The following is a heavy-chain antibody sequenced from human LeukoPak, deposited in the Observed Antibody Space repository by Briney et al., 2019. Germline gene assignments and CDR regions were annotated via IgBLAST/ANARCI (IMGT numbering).Heavy chain of an antibody. CDR3: TTEYRDSSGWYGAFDI. CDR2: IKSKTDGGAT. D-gene: IGHD6-19*01. Sequence: ETLSLTCTVSGGSISTYYWSWIRQPPGKGLEWVGRIKSKTDGGATDFAAPVKGRFTISRDDSKNTLYLQMNSLKIEDTAVYYCTTEYRDSSGWYGAFDIWGQGTMVTVSS. J-gene: IGHJ3*02. CDR1: GGSISTYY. V-gene: IGHV3-15*01.